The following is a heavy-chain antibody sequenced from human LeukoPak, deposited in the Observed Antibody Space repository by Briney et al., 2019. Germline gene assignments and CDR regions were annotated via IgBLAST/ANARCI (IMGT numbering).Heavy chain of an antibody. V-gene: IGHV3-23*01. CDR3: AKSITMIVVVFDY. CDR2: ISGSGGST. Sequence: GGSLRLSCAASGFTFSSYAMSWVRQAPGKGLEWVSAISGSGGSTYYADSVKGRFTISRDNSKNTLYLQMNSLRAEGTAVYYCAKSITMIVVVFDYWGQGTLVTVSS. D-gene: IGHD3-22*01. J-gene: IGHJ4*02. CDR1: GFTFSSYA.